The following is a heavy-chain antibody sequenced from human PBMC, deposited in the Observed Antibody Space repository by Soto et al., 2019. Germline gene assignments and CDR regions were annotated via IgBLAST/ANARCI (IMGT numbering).Heavy chain of an antibody. CDR2: IYTSGST. CDR3: ARGLWFGELLESDWFDP. J-gene: IGHJ5*02. V-gene: IGHV4-4*07. CDR1: GGSISSYY. D-gene: IGHD3-10*01. Sequence: PSETLSLTCTVSGGSISSYYWSWTRQPAGKGLEWIGRIYTSGSTNYNPSLKSRVTMSVDTSKNQFSLKLSSVTAADTAVYYCARGLWFGELLESDWFDPWGQGTLVTVSS.